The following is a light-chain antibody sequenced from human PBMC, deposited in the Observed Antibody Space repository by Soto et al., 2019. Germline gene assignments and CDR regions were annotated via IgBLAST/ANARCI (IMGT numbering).Light chain of an antibody. V-gene: IGKV1-39*01. J-gene: IGKJ2*01. CDR2: AAY. CDR3: QQSYSTPPYT. CDR1: QYINNY. Sequence: DIQMTQSPSSLSTSVGDRVTITCRASQYINNYLNWYQQKPGKAPKLLIFAAYNLQSGVPSRFSGSGSGTHFTLTISSLQPEDFATYYCQQSYSTPPYTFGQGTKLDMK.